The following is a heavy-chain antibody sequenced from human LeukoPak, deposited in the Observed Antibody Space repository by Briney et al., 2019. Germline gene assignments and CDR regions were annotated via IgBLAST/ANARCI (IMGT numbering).Heavy chain of an antibody. V-gene: IGHV4-61*01. CDR3: AAGYLSSRYYFDY. J-gene: IGHJ4*02. CDR2: IYYSGST. D-gene: IGHD6-13*01. Sequence: SQTLSLTSTVSGGSISSGSYYWSWIRQPPGKGLEWIGYIYYSGSTNYNPSLKSRVTISVDTSKNQFSLKLSSVTAADTAVYYCAAGYLSSRYYFDYWGQGTLVTVSS. CDR1: GGSISSGSYY.